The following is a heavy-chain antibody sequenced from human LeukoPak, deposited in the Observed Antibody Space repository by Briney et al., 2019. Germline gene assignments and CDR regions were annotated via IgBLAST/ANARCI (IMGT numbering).Heavy chain of an antibody. Sequence: SETLSLTCTVSGGSISSGDYYWSWIRQPPGKGLEWIAYISHSGGTYYNPSLKSRVTISVDTSKNQFSLKLSSVTAADTAVYYCARRRDFWSGYHYYFDYWGQGTLVTVSS. J-gene: IGHJ4*02. V-gene: IGHV4-30-4*01. CDR2: ISHSGGT. D-gene: IGHD3-3*01. CDR1: GGSISSGDYY. CDR3: ARRRDFWSGYHYYFDY.